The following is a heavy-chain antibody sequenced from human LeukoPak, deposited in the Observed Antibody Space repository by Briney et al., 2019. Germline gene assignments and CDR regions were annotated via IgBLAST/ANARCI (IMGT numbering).Heavy chain of an antibody. D-gene: IGHD3-3*01. V-gene: IGHV3-48*01. Sequence: GGSLRLSCAASGFDFSIYRMNWVRQAPGKGLEWVSYIHLSGTPTHYAEVVKGRFSISRDNSKNTLYLQMNSLRAEDTAVYHCARYDFILISYFDLWGRGALVTVSS. CDR2: IHLSGTPT. CDR3: ARYDFILISYFDL. CDR1: GFDFSIYR. J-gene: IGHJ2*01.